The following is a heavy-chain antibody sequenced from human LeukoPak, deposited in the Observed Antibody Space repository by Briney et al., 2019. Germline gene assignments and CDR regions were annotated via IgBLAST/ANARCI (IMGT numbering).Heavy chain of an antibody. CDR1: GFTFSSYA. CDR2: ISGSGGST. Sequence: GGSLRLSCAASGFTFSSYAMSWVRQAPGKGLEWVSAISGSGGSTYYADSVKGRFTISRDNSKNTLYLQMNSLRAQDTAVYYCAKYSSWYLEGMDVWGRGTTVTVSS. D-gene: IGHD6-13*01. J-gene: IGHJ6*02. V-gene: IGHV3-23*01. CDR3: AKYSSWYLEGMDV.